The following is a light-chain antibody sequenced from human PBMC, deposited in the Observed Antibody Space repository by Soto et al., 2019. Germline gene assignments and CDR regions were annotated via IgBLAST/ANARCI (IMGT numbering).Light chain of an antibody. CDR1: QSVSTY. J-gene: IGKJ5*01. CDR3: QQRGNWIT. Sequence: EIVLTQSPATLSLSPGERATLSCRASQSVSTYLAWYQQKPGQAPRLLIYDASNRATGIPARFSGSGSGTDFTLTISSLEPEDFAVYSCQQRGNWITFGQGTRLEIE. CDR2: DAS. V-gene: IGKV3-11*01.